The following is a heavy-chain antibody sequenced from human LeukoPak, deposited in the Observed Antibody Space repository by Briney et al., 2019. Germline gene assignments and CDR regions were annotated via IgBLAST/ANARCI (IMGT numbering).Heavy chain of an antibody. CDR2: IIPIFGTA. J-gene: IGHJ4*02. V-gene: IGHV1-69*06. D-gene: IGHD5-24*01. CDR1: GGTFSSYA. Sequence: SVKVSCKASGGTFSSYAISWVRQAPGQGLEWMGGIIPIFGTANYAQKFQGRVTITADKSTSTAYMELSSLRSDDTAVYYCAKDYNYVPDYWGQGTLITVSS. CDR3: AKDYNYVPDY.